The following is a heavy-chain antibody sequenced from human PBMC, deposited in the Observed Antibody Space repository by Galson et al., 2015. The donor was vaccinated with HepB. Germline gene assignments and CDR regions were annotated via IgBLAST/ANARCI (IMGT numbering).Heavy chain of an antibody. J-gene: IGHJ6*02. Sequence: QSGAEVKKPGESLRISCKGSGYSFTSYWIGWVRQMPGKGLEWMGIIYPGDSDTRYSPSFQGQVTISADKSISTAYLQWSSLKASDTAMYYCARPYGSYGFKTDYYGMDVWGQGTTVTVSS. V-gene: IGHV5-51*03. D-gene: IGHD1-26*01. CDR2: IYPGDSDT. CDR1: GYSFTSYW. CDR3: ARPYGSYGFKTDYYGMDV.